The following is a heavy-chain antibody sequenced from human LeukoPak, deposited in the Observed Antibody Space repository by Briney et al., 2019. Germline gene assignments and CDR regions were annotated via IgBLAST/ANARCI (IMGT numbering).Heavy chain of an antibody. CDR3: ATGTCSGCSCYGYNYYYMDV. CDR1: GLTLCNYR. V-gene: IGHV3-7*01. Sequence: SGGSLRLSCAAPGLTLCNYRMSTGRQAPGKGLEWVANIKQGGSEKYYVDSVKGRFTISRDNAKNSLYLQMNSLRAENTAVYYCATGTCSGCSCYGYNYYYMDVWGKGTTVTVSS. J-gene: IGHJ6*03. CDR2: IKQGGSEK. D-gene: IGHD2-15*01.